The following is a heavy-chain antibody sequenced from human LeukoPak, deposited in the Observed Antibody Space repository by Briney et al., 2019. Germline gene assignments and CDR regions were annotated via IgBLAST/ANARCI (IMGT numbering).Heavy chain of an antibody. Sequence: GESLKISCKGSGYSFTSYWIGWVRQMPGEGLEWMGIIYPGDSDTRYSPSFQGQVTISADKSISTAYLQWSSLKASDTAMYYCARANFDWLSYFDYWGQGTLVTVSS. CDR3: ARANFDWLSYFDY. J-gene: IGHJ4*02. CDR2: IYPGDSDT. CDR1: GYSFTSYW. D-gene: IGHD3-9*01. V-gene: IGHV5-51*01.